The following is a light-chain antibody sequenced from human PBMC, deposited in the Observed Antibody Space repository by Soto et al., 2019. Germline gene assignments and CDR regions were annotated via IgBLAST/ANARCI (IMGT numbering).Light chain of an antibody. CDR2: GTS. J-gene: IGKJ5*01. V-gene: IGKV1-39*01. Sequence: DIQMTQSPSSLSASVGDRITITCRASQSPSNYLNWYQQKPGTAPKLLISGTSSLQSGVTSRFSGTGSGSDFTPTISRLQPEDIATYYCQQSYSLPITFGQGTRLEIK. CDR1: QSPSNY. CDR3: QQSYSLPIT.